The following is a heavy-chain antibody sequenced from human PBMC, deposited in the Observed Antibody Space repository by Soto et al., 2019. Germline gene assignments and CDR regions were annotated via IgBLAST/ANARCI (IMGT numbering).Heavy chain of an antibody. D-gene: IGHD3-16*01. CDR1: GGSINSVNYY. CDR2: IYYSGST. V-gene: IGHV4-31*03. Sequence: SETLSLTCSVSGGSINSVNYYWSWIRQRPVKGLEWIGYIYYSGSTHYNPSLKSRVTISVDTSENQFSLKLSSVTAADTAVYYCAREGGDGVDYWGPGTLVTVSS. J-gene: IGHJ4*02. CDR3: AREGGDGVDY.